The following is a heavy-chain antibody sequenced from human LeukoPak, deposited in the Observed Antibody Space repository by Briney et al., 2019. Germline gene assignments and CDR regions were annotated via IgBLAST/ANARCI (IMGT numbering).Heavy chain of an antibody. CDR1: GDSMTTTSHF. D-gene: IGHD2-15*01. J-gene: IGHJ5*02. Sequence: SETLSLTCAVSGDSMTTTSHFWDWIRQPPGKGLEWIGSIYYRGTTYYNPSLKSRVTISVDTSKNQFSLKLSSVTAADTAVYYCATYADPYCSGGSCYPEDNWFDPWGQGTLVTVSS. V-gene: IGHV4-39*07. CDR2: IYYRGTT. CDR3: ATYADPYCSGGSCYPEDNWFDP.